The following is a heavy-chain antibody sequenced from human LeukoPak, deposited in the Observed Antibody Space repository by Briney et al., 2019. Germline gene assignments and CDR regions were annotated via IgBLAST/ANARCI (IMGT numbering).Heavy chain of an antibody. CDR2: ITSPVGRM. CDR3: ARERLPDDY. Sequence: GGSLRLSCAASGFTFSTYSMNWVRQAPGKGLEWVSSITSPVGRMYYADSLKGRITISRDNAKNSLYLQMNSLRAEDTAVYYCARERLPDDYWGQGTLVTVSS. D-gene: IGHD4-11*01. CDR1: GFTFSTYS. J-gene: IGHJ4*02. V-gene: IGHV3-21*01.